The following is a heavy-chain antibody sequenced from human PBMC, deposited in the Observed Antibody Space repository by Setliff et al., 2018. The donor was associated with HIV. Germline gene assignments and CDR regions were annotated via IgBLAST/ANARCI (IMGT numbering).Heavy chain of an antibody. CDR3: AKDILAAGLFLDY. CDR1: GFTFSDYY. Sequence: PGGSLRLSCAASGFTFSDYYMSWIRQAPGKGLECVSYISFNGNDIHYAESVKGRFTISRDNAKNSLYLQMNSLRAEDTAVYYCAKDILAAGLFLDYWGQGILVTVSS. CDR2: ISFNGNDI. J-gene: IGHJ4*02. V-gene: IGHV3-11*04. D-gene: IGHD6-13*01.